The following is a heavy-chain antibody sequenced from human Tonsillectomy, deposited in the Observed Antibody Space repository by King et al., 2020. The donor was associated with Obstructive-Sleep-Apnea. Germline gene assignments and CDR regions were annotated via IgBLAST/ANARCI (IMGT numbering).Heavy chain of an antibody. CDR3: ASASSDGGNFDYFDY. V-gene: IGHV4-4*02. CDR2: IYPSGRT. Sequence: QLQESGPGLVKPSGTLSLTCAVSGGSISSSNWWSWVRQPPGKGLEWIGEIYPSGRTNYNPSLKSRVTLSVDKSKNQFSLKLRSVTAADTAVYYCASASSDGGNFDYFDYWGQGTLVTVSS. CDR1: GGSISSSNW. D-gene: IGHD4-23*01. J-gene: IGHJ4*02.